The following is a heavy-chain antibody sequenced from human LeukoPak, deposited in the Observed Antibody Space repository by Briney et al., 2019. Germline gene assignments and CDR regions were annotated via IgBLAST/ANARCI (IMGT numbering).Heavy chain of an antibody. Sequence: SETLSLTCTVSGGSISSSSYYWGWIRQPPGKGLEWIGSIYYSGSTYYNPSLKSRVTISVDTSKNQFSLNLTSVTAADTAVYYCARRAAAGTYWGDYYYYYMDVWGKGTTVTVSS. J-gene: IGHJ6*03. D-gene: IGHD6-13*01. CDR2: IYYSGST. CDR1: GGSISSSSYY. CDR3: ARRAAAGTYWGDYYYYYMDV. V-gene: IGHV4-39*07.